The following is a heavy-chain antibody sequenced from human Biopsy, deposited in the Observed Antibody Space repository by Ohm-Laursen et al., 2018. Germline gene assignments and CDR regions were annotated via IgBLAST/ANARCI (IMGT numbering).Heavy chain of an antibody. V-gene: IGHV4-39*01. CDR2: IYNSETT. CDR1: GDSISTSTTYY. CDR3: ARHPTGFWFDP. J-gene: IGHJ5*02. Sequence: TLSLTCTVSGDSISTSTTYYWAWLRQPPGKGLGWIGSIYNSETTFYNPSLKSRVVITVDTSTNQFSLKVASMTAADTALYYCARHPTGFWFDPWGHGTLVTVSS.